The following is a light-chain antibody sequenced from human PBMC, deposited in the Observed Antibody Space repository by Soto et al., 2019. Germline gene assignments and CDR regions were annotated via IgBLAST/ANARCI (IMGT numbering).Light chain of an antibody. CDR2: DAS. CDR3: QQDNSYPRT. V-gene: IGKV1-5*01. CDR1: QSISSW. J-gene: IGKJ1*01. Sequence: DIPMTQSPSTLSASVGDRVTITCRASQSISSWLAWYQQKPGKAPKLLIFDASSLESGVPSRFSGSGSGTEFTLTISSLPPDDFAAYYCQQDNSYPRTFGQGTKVEIK.